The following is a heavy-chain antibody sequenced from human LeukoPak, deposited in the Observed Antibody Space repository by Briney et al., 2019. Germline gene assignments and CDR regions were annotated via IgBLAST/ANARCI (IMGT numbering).Heavy chain of an antibody. Sequence: GRSLRLSCAASGFTFSSYGMHWVRQAPGKGLEWVAVIWYDGSNKYYADSVKGRFTISRDNSKNTLYLQMNSLRAEDTAVYYCARDRGIYSSGEGYYFDYWGQGTLVTVSS. CDR3: ARDRGIYSSGEGYYFDY. CDR2: IWYDGSNK. CDR1: GFTFSSYG. J-gene: IGHJ4*02. D-gene: IGHD6-25*01. V-gene: IGHV3-33*01.